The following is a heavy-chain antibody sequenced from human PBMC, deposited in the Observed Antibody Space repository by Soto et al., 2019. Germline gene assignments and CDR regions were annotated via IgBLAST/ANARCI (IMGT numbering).Heavy chain of an antibody. D-gene: IGHD3-9*01. CDR2: INPNSGGT. J-gene: IGHJ4*02. CDR3: ARANILTDYYPPYYFDY. Sequence: QVQLVQSGAEVKKPGASVKVSCKASGYTFTGYYMHWVRQAPGQGLEWMGWINPNSGGTNYAQKFQGWVTMTRDTSISTAYMELSRLKSDDTAVYYCARANILTDYYPPYYFDYWGQGTLVTVSS. V-gene: IGHV1-2*04. CDR1: GYTFTGYY.